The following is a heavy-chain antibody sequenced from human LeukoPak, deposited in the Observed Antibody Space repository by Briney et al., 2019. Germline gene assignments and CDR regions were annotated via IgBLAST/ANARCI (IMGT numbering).Heavy chain of an antibody. CDR2: ISGYNGNT. D-gene: IGHD3-22*01. CDR3: ASLKNYYDSSGYLVTDAFDI. J-gene: IGHJ3*02. Sequence: ASVKVSCKASGYTFSNYGINWVRQAPGQGLGWMGWISGYNGNTNYAQKLQGRVTMTTDTSTSTAYMELRSLRSDDTAVYYCASLKNYYDSSGYLVTDAFDIWGQGTMVTISS. CDR1: GYTFSNYG. V-gene: IGHV1-18*01.